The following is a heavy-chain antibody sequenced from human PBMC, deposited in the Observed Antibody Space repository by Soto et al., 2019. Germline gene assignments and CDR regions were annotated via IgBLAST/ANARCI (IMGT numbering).Heavy chain of an antibody. D-gene: IGHD4-17*01. Sequence: QVQLVQSGVEVEKPGASVKVSCKASGYTFTSYGVSWVRQAPGQGLEWMGWISAYNGNTNYAQKFQGRVTMTTDTSTSTAYMELRSRRSDDTAVYYCARDVPTVTTGGPDYWGQGTLVTASS. V-gene: IGHV1-18*01. J-gene: IGHJ4*02. CDR3: ARDVPTVTTGGPDY. CDR1: GYTFTSYG. CDR2: ISAYNGNT.